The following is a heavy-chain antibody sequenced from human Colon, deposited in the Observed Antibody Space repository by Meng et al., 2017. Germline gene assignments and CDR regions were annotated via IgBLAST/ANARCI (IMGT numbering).Heavy chain of an antibody. J-gene: IGHJ4*02. CDR3: VRGFPSSD. CDR2: ISSSGSSL. V-gene: IGHV3-11*01. CDR1: GLTFGYHY. Sequence: QVQLVESGGVLVKPGESLRLSCAASGLTFGYHYMSWVRQAPGKGLEWVSYISSSGSSLYYADSVKGRFTISRDNAENSLFLHMDNLRVEDSVVYYCVRGFPSSDWGQGTLVTVSS.